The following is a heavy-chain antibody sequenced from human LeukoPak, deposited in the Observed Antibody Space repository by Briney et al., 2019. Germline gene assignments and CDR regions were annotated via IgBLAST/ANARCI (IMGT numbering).Heavy chain of an antibody. Sequence: GGSLRLSCAASGFTFSSYSMNWVRQAPGKGLEWVSSISSSSSYIYYADSVKGRFTISRDNAKNSLYLQMNSLRAEDTAVYYCGREGKYYDSSGCIDYWGQGTLVTVSS. CDR2: ISSSSSYI. J-gene: IGHJ4*02. D-gene: IGHD3-22*01. CDR3: GREGKYYDSSGCIDY. CDR1: GFTFSSYS. V-gene: IGHV3-21*01.